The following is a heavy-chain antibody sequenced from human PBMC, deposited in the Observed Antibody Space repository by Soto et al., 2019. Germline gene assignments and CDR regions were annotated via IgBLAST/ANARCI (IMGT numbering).Heavy chain of an antibody. D-gene: IGHD1-1*01. V-gene: IGHV4-59*01. CDR1: GGSISSYY. J-gene: IGHJ6*03. CDR3: ASARKLEGYYMDV. CDR2: IYYSGST. Sequence: SETLSLTCTVSGGSISSYYWSWIRQPPGKGLEWIGYIYYSGSTNYNPSLKSRVTISVDTSKNQFSLKLSSVTAADTAVYYCASARKLEGYYMDVWGKGTTVTVSS.